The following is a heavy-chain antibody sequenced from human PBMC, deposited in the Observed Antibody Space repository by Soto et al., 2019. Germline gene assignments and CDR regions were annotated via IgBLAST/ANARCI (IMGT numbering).Heavy chain of an antibody. CDR1: GFTFSSYG. J-gene: IGHJ4*02. CDR3: AREAFGSGEYDY. Sequence: QVQLVESGGGVVQPGRSLRLSCAASGFTFSSYGMHWVRQAPGKGLEWVAVIWYDGSNKYYADSVKGRFTISRDNSKNTLSLQMNSLRAEDTAVYYCAREAFGSGEYDYWGQGTLVTVSS. CDR2: IWYDGSNK. V-gene: IGHV3-33*01. D-gene: IGHD6-19*01.